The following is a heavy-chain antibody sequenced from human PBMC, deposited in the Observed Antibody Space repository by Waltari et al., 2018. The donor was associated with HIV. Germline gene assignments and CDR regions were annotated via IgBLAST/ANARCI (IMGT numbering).Heavy chain of an antibody. CDR3: ARPIVVGALGYGMDV. D-gene: IGHD2-2*01. J-gene: IGHJ6*02. CDR1: GGYIRSRSYD. Sequence: LRLPESGPGLVKPSEPLSLTCTVSGGYIRSRSYDWGWLRQPPGKGMEWIGSIYYSGSTYYNPSLKSRVTISVDTSKNQFSLKLSSVTAADTAVYYCARPIVVGALGYGMDVWGQGTTVTVSS. V-gene: IGHV4-39*01. CDR2: IYYSGST.